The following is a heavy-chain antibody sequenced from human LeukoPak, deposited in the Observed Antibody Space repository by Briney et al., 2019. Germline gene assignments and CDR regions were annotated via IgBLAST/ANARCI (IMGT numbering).Heavy chain of an antibody. D-gene: IGHD3-22*01. V-gene: IGHV1-2*02. CDR3: ARDVVGYYDSSGYYLSASDI. J-gene: IGHJ3*02. CDR1: EYTFTSYY. Sequence: ASVKVSCKASEYTFTSYYMHWVRQAPGQGLEWMGWINPNSGGTKYAQKFQGGVTLTRDTSISTAYMELSRLRSEDTAVYYCARDVVGYYDSSGYYLSASDIWGQGTMVTVSS. CDR2: INPNSGGT.